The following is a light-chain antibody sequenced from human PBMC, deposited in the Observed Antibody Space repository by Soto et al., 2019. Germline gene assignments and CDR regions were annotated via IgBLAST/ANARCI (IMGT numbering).Light chain of an antibody. CDR1: QTVTNNY. Sequence: SVLTQSPGSLSLSPGERASLSCRASQTVTNNYLAWYQQKRGQAPRLLIFGASKRAAGTPDRFSGSGSGTDFTLTISGLEPEDFTVYFCQQYGGSPVTFGPGTKVDIK. CDR2: GAS. CDR3: QQYGGSPVT. V-gene: IGKV3-20*01. J-gene: IGKJ3*01.